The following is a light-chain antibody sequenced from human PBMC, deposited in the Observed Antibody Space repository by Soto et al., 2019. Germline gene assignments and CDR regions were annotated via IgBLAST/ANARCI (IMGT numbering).Light chain of an antibody. V-gene: IGLV2-14*01. CDR2: EVS. J-gene: IGLJ1*01. CDR3: SSYTSSSPFV. CDR1: SSDVGGYNY. Sequence: QSVLNQPASVSGSPGQSITISCTGTSSDVGGYNYVSWYQQHPGKAPKLMIYEVSNRPSGVSNRFSGSKSGNTASLTISGLQAEDEADYYCSSYTSSSPFVFGTGTKLTVL.